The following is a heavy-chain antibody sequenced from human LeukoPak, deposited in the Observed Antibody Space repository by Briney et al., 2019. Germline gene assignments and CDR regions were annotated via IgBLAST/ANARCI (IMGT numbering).Heavy chain of an antibody. CDR2: IYHSGST. V-gene: IGHV4-30-2*01. D-gene: IGHD3-10*01. J-gene: IGHJ4*02. CDR3: ARVPSYYGSGRPYYFDY. Sequence: SQTLSLTCAVSGGSISSGGYSWSWIRQPPGKGLEWIGYIYHSGSTYYNPSLKSRVTISVDRSKNQFSLKLSSVTAADTAVYYCARVPSYYGSGRPYYFDYWGQGTLVTVSS. CDR1: GGSISSGGYS.